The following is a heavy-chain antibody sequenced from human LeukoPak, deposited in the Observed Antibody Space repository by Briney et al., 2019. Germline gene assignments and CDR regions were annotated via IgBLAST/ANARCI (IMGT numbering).Heavy chain of an antibody. CDR3: AKARGYCSSTSCSGPQSNFDY. J-gene: IGHJ4*02. D-gene: IGHD2-2*01. V-gene: IGHV3-30*18. CDR2: ISYDGSNK. CDR1: GFTFSSYG. Sequence: GGSLRLSCAASGFTFSSYGMHWVRQAPGKGLEWVAVISYDGSNKYYADSVKGRFTISRDNSKNTLYLQMNSLRAEDTAVYYCAKARGYCSSTSCSGPQSNFDYWGQGTLVTVSS.